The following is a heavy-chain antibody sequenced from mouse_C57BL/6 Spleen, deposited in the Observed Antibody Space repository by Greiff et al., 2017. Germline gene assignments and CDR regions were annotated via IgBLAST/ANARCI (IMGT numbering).Heavy chain of an antibody. Sequence: VQLQQSGPELVKPGASVKISCKASGYSFTSYYIHWVKQRPGQGLEWIGWIYTGCGNIKYNEKFKGKATLTADTTSSTAYMQLSSLTSEDSAVYYCARTSTVDYFDYWGQGTTLTVSS. CDR2: IYTGCGNI. V-gene: IGHV1-66*01. J-gene: IGHJ2*01. D-gene: IGHD1-1*01. CDR3: ARTSTVDYFDY. CDR1: GYSFTSYY.